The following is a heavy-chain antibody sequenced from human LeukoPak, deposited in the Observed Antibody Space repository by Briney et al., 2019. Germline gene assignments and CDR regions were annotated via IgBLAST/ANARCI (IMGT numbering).Heavy chain of an antibody. CDR2: IYYTAST. V-gene: IGHV4-59*01. CDR1: GGSIDSYY. Sequence: AETVSLTCTVSGGSIDSYYWSWIRQPPGKGLEGIGYIYYTASTEYHPSLKSRVTISLDTSKNQSSLKLTSVTAADTAVYYCARVYQSADYYFDYWGQGNLVSAS. D-gene: IGHD2-2*01. CDR3: ARVYQSADYYFDY. J-gene: IGHJ4*02.